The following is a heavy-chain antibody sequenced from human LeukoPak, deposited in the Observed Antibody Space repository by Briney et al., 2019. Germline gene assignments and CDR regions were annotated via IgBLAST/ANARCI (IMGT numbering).Heavy chain of an antibody. Sequence: GGSLRLSCAASGFTFSSYTMSWVRQAPGKGLEWVSAISGSGGSTYYADSVKGRFTISRDNSKNTLYLQMNSLRAEDTAVYYCAKDAPVNIVVVPAANSWGQGTLVTVSS. V-gene: IGHV3-23*01. J-gene: IGHJ4*02. D-gene: IGHD2-2*01. CDR2: ISGSGGST. CDR3: AKDAPVNIVVVPAANS. CDR1: GFTFSSYT.